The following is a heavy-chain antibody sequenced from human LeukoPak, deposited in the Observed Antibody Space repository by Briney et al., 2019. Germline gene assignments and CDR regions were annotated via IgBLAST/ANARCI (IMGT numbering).Heavy chain of an antibody. J-gene: IGHJ6*02. D-gene: IGHD2-15*01. CDR3: IVGDPRYYGMDV. Sequence: GRSLRLSRAASGLTFSSYAMHWVRQAPGKGLEWVAVISYDGSNKYYADSVKGRFTISRDNSKNTLYLQMNSLRAEDTAVYYCIVGDPRYYGMDVSGQGTTVTVSS. CDR1: GLTFSSYA. V-gene: IGHV3-30-3*01. CDR2: ISYDGSNK.